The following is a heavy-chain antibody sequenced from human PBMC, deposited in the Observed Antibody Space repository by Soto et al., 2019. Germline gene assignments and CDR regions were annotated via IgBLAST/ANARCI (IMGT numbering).Heavy chain of an antibody. J-gene: IGHJ5*02. CDR3: ATSTGGSLNRFQP. CDR2: ISSGSGTI. CDR1: VFTFSSYS. Sequence: XGSLRLSCASSVFTFSSYSMSCVRHSPGKWLEWVSYISSGSGTIYYADSVKGRFTISRDNAKNSLYLQMNSLRDEDTAVYYWATSTGGSLNRFQPWGQGTLVTVSS. V-gene: IGHV3-48*02. D-gene: IGHD2-15*01.